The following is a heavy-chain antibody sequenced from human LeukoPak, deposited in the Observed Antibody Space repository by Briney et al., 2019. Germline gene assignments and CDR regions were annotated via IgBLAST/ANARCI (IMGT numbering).Heavy chain of an antibody. J-gene: IGHJ6*02. Sequence: GGSLRLSCSASGFTFSTYWMSWVRQAPGKGLEWVANMKRDGSEIYYVDSVRGRFTISRDNSKNTLYLQMNSLRAEDTAVYYCARERNYYGSGSLDVWGQGTTVTVSS. CDR2: MKRDGSEI. CDR3: ARERNYYGSGSLDV. D-gene: IGHD3-10*01. V-gene: IGHV3-7*01. CDR1: GFTFSTYW.